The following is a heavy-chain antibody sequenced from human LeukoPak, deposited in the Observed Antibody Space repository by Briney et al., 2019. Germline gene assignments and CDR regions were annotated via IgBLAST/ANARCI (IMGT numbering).Heavy chain of an antibody. CDR3: AKEVEGGRRESYFDY. J-gene: IGHJ4*02. CDR1: EFTFSSYA. Sequence: GGSLRLSCAASEFTFSSYAMNWVRQAPGKGLEWVSVISGSGDSTDYADSVKGRFTISRDNSKNTLYLQMNSLRAGDTAVYYSAKEVEGGRRESYFDYWGQGTLVTVSS. D-gene: IGHD1-26*01. V-gene: IGHV3-23*01. CDR2: ISGSGDST.